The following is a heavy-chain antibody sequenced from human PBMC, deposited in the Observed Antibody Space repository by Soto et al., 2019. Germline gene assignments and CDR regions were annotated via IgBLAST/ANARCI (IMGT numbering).Heavy chain of an antibody. CDR3: AREDNWNYGAAFDI. Sequence: PGGSLRLSCAASGFTFSSYGMHWVRQAPGKGLEWVAVIWYDGSNKYYADSVKGRFTISRDNPKNTLYLQMNSLRAEDTAVYYCAREDNWNYGAAFDIWGQGTMVTVSS. J-gene: IGHJ3*02. V-gene: IGHV3-33*01. D-gene: IGHD1-7*01. CDR2: IWYDGSNK. CDR1: GFTFSSYG.